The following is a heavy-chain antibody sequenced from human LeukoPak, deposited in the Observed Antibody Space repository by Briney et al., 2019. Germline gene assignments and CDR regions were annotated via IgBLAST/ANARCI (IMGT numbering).Heavy chain of an antibody. D-gene: IGHD2/OR15-2a*01. CDR2: ISSEGGTT. CDR1: GSTFRNYP. Sequence: QPGGSLRLSCSASGSTFRNYPMHSVRQAPGKGLEYVSAISSEGGTTYYADSVKGRFTIARDNSRNTLYLQISSLRVEDTAVYYCVKEIAFYYYWGQGALVTVSS. J-gene: IGHJ4*02. CDR3: VKEIAFYYY. V-gene: IGHV3-64D*06.